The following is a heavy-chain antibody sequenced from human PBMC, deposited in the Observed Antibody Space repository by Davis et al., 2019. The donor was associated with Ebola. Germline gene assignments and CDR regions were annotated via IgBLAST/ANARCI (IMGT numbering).Heavy chain of an antibody. CDR3: ARFELAARPGWFDP. Sequence: ASVKVSCKASGYTFTNYGISWVRQAPGQGLEWMGRINAYNGVTSYAQKIKGRVTITTETATNTAYMELRSLRPDDTAVYYCARFELAARPGWFDPWGQGSRVTVSS. D-gene: IGHD6-6*01. CDR1: GYTFTNYG. J-gene: IGHJ5*02. CDR2: INAYNGVT. V-gene: IGHV1-18*01.